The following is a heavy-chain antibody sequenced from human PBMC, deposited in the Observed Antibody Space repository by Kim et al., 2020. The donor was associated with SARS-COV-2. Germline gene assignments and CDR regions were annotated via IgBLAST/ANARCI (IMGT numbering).Heavy chain of an antibody. V-gene: IGHV3-23*01. D-gene: IGHD2-2*02. Sequence: DSVKGRFTLSRDNSINTLYLQMNSLRDEDTALYYCAKADCSSASCYTADCWGRGTLVTVSS. CDR3: AKADCSSASCYTADC. J-gene: IGHJ4*02.